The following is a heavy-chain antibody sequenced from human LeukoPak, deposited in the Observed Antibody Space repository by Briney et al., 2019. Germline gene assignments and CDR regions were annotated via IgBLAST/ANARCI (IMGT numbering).Heavy chain of an antibody. J-gene: IGHJ5*02. V-gene: IGHV4-39*01. CDR2: IYYSGST. D-gene: IGHD6-25*01. CDR3: ARYSSAWFDP. CDR1: GGSISSSDYY. Sequence: SETLSLTCTVTGGSISSSDYYWGWIRQPPGKGLEWIGSIYYSGSTYYNPSLKSRVTISVDTSKNQFSLKLSSVTAADTAVYNCARYSSAWFDPWGQGTLVTVSS.